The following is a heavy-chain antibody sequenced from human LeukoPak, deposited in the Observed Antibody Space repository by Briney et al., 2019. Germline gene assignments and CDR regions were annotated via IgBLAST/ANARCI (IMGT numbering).Heavy chain of an antibody. CDR3: AKGGEYYYGSGRLWDFDY. J-gene: IGHJ4*02. D-gene: IGHD3-10*01. Sequence: SETLSLTCSVSGGSISDTNYYWAWIRQPPGKGLEWIANIYYTGTTYYNPALKSRVTISVDTSNNQFSLKLSSVTAADTAVYYCAKGGEYYYGSGRLWDFDYWGQGTLVTVSS. V-gene: IGHV4-39*01. CDR1: GGSISDTNYY. CDR2: IYYTGTT.